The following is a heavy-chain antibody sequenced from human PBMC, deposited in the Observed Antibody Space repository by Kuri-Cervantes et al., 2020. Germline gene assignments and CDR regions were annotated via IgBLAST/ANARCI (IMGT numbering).Heavy chain of an antibody. D-gene: IGHD3-22*01. CDR2: IYYSGST. CDR3: ASYDSSGYPYIDS. V-gene: IGHV4-31*03. Sequence: SETLSLTCTVSGGSISSGGYYWSWIRQHPGKGLEWIGYIYYSGSTYYNPSLKSRVTISVDTSKNQFSLKLSSVTAADTAVYYCASYDSSGYPYIDSWGQGTLVTVSS. J-gene: IGHJ5*01. CDR1: GGSISSGGYY.